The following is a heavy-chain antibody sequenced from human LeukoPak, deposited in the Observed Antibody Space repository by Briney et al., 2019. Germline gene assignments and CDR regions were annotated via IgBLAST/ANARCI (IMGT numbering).Heavy chain of an antibody. CDR2: INPNSGGT. CDR1: GYTFTGHY. V-gene: IGHV1-2*02. D-gene: IGHD3-3*01. Sequence: GASVKVSCKASGYTFTGHYMHWVRQAPGQGREWMGWINPNSGGTNYAQKLQGRVTMTRDTSTTTAYMELRSLRSDDTAVYYCARGRDIYDFWSGHDAFDIWGQGTMVTVSS. CDR3: ARGRDIYDFWSGHDAFDI. J-gene: IGHJ3*02.